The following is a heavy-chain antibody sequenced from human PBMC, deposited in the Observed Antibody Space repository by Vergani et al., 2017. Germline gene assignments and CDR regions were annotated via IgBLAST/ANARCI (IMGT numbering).Heavy chain of an antibody. CDR3: ARDGDTLEWLDYYYMDV. Sequence: QVQLQESGPGLVKPSETLSLTCTVSGGSISSYYWSWIRQPAGKGLEWIGRIYTSGSTNYNPSLKSRVTMSVDTSKNQFSLKLSSVTAADTAVYYCARDGDTLEWLDYYYMDVWGKGTTVTVSS. J-gene: IGHJ6*03. CDR2: IYTSGST. D-gene: IGHD3-3*01. V-gene: IGHV4-4*07. CDR1: GGSISSYY.